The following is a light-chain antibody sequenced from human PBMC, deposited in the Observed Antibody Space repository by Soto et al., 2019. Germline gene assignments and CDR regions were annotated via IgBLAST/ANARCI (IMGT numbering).Light chain of an antibody. CDR2: AAS. J-gene: IGKJ1*01. CDR3: QDYNCAPWT. Sequence: DIQMTQSPSSLSASVGDRVTITCRASQGISTYLVWYQQKPGTVPKLLIFAASTLQSGVPSRFSGSGSVTDFTLTISSLQPEDVAPYYCQDYNCAPWTFGQGTKVEIK. V-gene: IGKV1-27*01. CDR1: QGISTY.